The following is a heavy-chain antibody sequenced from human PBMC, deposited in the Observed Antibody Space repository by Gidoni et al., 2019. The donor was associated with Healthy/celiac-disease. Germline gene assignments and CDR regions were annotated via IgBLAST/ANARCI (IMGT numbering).Heavy chain of an antibody. CDR1: GYSFISYW. Sequence: EVPLVQSGADVKPPGASLTTPCNVSGYSFISYWLGWVRQMPGKGLAWMGLIDPGEADTRYSPSFQGQVTISAEKSISTAYLQWSSLKASDTAMYYCARFLGNYVDYWGQGTLVTVSS. CDR2: IDPGEADT. V-gene: IGHV5-51*01. CDR3: ARFLGNYVDY. J-gene: IGHJ4*02.